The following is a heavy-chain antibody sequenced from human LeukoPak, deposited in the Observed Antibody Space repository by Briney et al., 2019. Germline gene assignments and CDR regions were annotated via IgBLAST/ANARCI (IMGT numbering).Heavy chain of an antibody. D-gene: IGHD2-15*01. J-gene: IGHJ1*01. CDR1: GFTFNSIA. V-gene: IGHV1-58*01. CDR3: AADSCSTPVGDF. Sequence: GASVKVSCKTSGFTFNSIAVQWVRQTRGQRLEWIGWIVVGSGNTNYAPKFQDRVTITRDVSTTTSFMELTSLTSEDTAVYYCAADSCSTPVGDFWGQGTLVAVSS. CDR2: IVVGSGNT.